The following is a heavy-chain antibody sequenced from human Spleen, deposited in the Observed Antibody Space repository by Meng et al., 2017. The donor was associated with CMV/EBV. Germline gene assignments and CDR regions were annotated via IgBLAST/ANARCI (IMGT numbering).Heavy chain of an antibody. CDR3: ARGEAAAGSFDY. V-gene: IGHV3-30-3*01. CDR1: GFTFSSYA. Sequence: SLKISCAASGFTFSSYAMHWVRQAPGKGLEWVAVISYDGSNKYYADSVKGRFTISRDNSKNTLYLQMNSLRAEDTAFYYCARGEAAAGSFDYWGQGTLVTVS. D-gene: IGHD6-13*01. J-gene: IGHJ4*02. CDR2: ISYDGSNK.